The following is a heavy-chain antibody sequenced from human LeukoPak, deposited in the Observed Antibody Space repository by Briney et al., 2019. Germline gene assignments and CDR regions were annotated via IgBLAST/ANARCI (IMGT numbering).Heavy chain of an antibody. CDR2: INHSGST. CDR1: GGSFSGYY. D-gene: IGHD3-3*01. V-gene: IGHV4-34*01. CDR3: ARGPLEWLSSQTAEYFQH. J-gene: IGHJ1*01. Sequence: PSETLSLTCAVYGGSFSGYYWSWIRQPPGKGLEWIGEINHSGSTNYNPSLKSRVTISVDTSKNQFSLKLSSVTAADTAVYYCARGPLEWLSSQTAEYFQHWGQGTLVTVSS.